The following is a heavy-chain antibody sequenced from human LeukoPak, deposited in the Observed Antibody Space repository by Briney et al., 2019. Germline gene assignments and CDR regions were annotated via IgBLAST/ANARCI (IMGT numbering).Heavy chain of an antibody. J-gene: IGHJ4*02. CDR1: GYTFTSYG. D-gene: IGHD3-10*01. V-gene: IGHV1-18*01. CDR2: ISAYNGNT. Sequence: ASVKVSCKASGYTFTSYGIRWVRQAPGQGLEWMGWISAYNGNTNYAQKLQGRVTMTTDTSTSTAYMELRSLRSDDTAVYYCARDRANDGLLWFGELLEDGTLFDYWGQGTLVTVSS. CDR3: ARDRANDGLLWFGELLEDGTLFDY.